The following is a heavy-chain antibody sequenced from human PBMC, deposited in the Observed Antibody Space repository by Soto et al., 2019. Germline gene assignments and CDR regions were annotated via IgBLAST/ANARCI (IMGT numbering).Heavy chain of an antibody. V-gene: IGHV3-21*01. CDR2: ISSSSSYI. CDR3: ARESGYVDTYDYYYGMDV. J-gene: IGHJ6*02. CDR1: GFTFSSYS. D-gene: IGHD5-18*01. Sequence: PGGSLRLSCAASGFTFSSYSMNWVRQAPGKGLEWVSSISSSSSYIYYADSVKGRFTISRDNAKNSLYLQMNSLRAEDTAVYYCARESGYVDTYDYYYGMDVWGQGTTVTVSS.